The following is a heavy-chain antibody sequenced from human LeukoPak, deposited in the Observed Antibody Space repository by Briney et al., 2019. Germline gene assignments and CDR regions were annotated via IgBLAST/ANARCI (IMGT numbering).Heavy chain of an antibody. CDR2: VNSDGTGT. J-gene: IGHJ4*02. CDR3: ATGVGFYYDY. CDR1: GLTFANYW. Sequence: AGGSLRLSCAASGLTFANYWMHWVRQAPGKGLVWVSRVNSDGTGTTYADSVKGRFTISRDNAKNTVYLQMNSLRAEDTAVYYCATGVGFYYDYWGQGTLVTVSS. V-gene: IGHV3-74*03. D-gene: IGHD2/OR15-2a*01.